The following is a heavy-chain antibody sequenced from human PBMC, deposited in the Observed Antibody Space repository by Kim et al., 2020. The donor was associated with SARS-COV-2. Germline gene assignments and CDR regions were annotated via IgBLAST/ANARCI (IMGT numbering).Heavy chain of an antibody. CDR1: GFTFSSYG. D-gene: IGHD5-12*01. CDR3: AKDSEWLRLGTYTFDY. Sequence: GGSLRLSCAASGFTFSSYGMHWVRQAPGKGLEWVAVISYDGSNKYYADSVKGRFTISRDNSKNTLYLQMNSLRAEDTAVYYCAKDSEWLRLGTYTFDYWGQGTLVTVSS. V-gene: IGHV3-30*18. J-gene: IGHJ4*02. CDR2: ISYDGSNK.